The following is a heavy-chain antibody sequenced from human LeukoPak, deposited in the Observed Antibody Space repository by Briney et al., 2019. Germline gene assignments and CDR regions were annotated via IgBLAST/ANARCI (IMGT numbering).Heavy chain of an antibody. CDR1: GGAISSSSYY. CDR3: ARQGPVRGNAVDY. Sequence: SETLSLTCTVSGGAISSSSYYWGWIRQPPGKGLGWIGSIYYSGSTYYNPSLTSRDTISVDTSKNQFSLKLSSVTAADTAVYYCARQGPVRGNAVDYWGQGTLVTVSS. J-gene: IGHJ4*02. CDR2: IYYSGST. D-gene: IGHD3-10*01. V-gene: IGHV4-39*01.